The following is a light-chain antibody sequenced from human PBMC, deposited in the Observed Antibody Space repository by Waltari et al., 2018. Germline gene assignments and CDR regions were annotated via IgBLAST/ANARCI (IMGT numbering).Light chain of an antibody. CDR3: QHGYGIPYS. CDR2: KAS. CDR1: ENVNNY. V-gene: IGKV1-39*01. Sequence: DIQMTQSPSSLSASLGDRVTITCRASENVNNYLNWYQQKPGKAPNLLIYKASTLQIGVPSRFSGSGSGTDYTFTISSLQSEDVATYYCQHGYGIPYSFGQGTKVEIK. J-gene: IGKJ2*03.